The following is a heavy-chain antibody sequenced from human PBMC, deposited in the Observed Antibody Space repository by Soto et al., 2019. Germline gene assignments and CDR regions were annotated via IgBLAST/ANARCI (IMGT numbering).Heavy chain of an antibody. CDR3: ARARYYYGSGSLNPLRYYYGMDV. V-gene: IGHV1-2*04. CDR1: GYTFTGYY. CDR2: INPNSGGT. D-gene: IGHD3-10*01. J-gene: IGHJ6*02. Sequence: VASVKVSCKASGYTFTGYYMHWVRQAPGQGLEWMGWINPNSGGTNCAQKFQGWVTMTRDTSISTAYMELSRLRSDDTAVYYCARARYYYGSGSLNPLRYYYGMDVWGQGTTVTVSS.